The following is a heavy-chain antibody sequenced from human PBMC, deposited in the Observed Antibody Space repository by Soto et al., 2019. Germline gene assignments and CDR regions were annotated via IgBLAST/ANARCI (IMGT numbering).Heavy chain of an antibody. J-gene: IGHJ5*02. CDR1: GGSISSSTYY. D-gene: IGHD3-10*01. Sequence: SETLSLTCTVSGGSISSSTYYWGWIRQPPGKGLEWIGSIYYSGSTYYNPSLKSRVTISVDTSKNQFSLKLSSVTVADTAVYYWARHGSGSYYNHWFDPWGQGTLVTVS. CDR2: IYYSGST. CDR3: ARHGSGSYYNHWFDP. V-gene: IGHV4-39*01.